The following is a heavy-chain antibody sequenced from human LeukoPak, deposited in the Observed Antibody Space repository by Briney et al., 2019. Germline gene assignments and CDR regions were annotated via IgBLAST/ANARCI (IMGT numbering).Heavy chain of an antibody. CDR1: GFTFSNFAM. D-gene: IGHD3-22*01. J-gene: IGHJ4*02. CDR3: ARGHEIYYYDSSGFLDY. CDR2: IYHSGST. V-gene: IGHV4-4*02. Sequence: GSLRLSCAASGFTFSNFAMSWIRQPPGKGLEWIGEIYHSGSTNYNPSLKSRVTISVDKSKNQFSLKLSSVTAADTAVYYCARGHEIYYYDSSGFLDYWGQGTLVTVSS.